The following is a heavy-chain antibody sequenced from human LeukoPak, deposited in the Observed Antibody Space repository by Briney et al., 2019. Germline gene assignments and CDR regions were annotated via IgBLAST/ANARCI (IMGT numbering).Heavy chain of an antibody. Sequence: PGGSLRLSCAASGFTFSSYAMHWVRQAPGKGLEWVAVISYDGSNKYYADSVKGRFTISRDNSKNTLYLQMNSLRAEDTAVYYCAKDRIAGGQGTLVTVSS. CDR2: ISYDGSNK. CDR1: GFTFSSYA. J-gene: IGHJ4*02. V-gene: IGHV3-30-3*01. D-gene: IGHD6-13*01. CDR3: AKDRIA.